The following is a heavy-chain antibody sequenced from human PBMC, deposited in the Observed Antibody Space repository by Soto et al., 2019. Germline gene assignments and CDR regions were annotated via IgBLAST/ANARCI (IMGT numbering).Heavy chain of an antibody. J-gene: IGHJ4*02. Sequence: GESLKISCLASLYVFHNYWIGWVRQMPGKGLEWLGIIYPGDSNIRYNPSFQGQVTISADKSLSTTYLHWSGLKASDTAMYYCARQRYIDYRGQGPLVTVSS. CDR1: LYVFHNYW. D-gene: IGHD2-2*02. V-gene: IGHV5-51*01. CDR2: IYPGDSNI. CDR3: ARQRYIDY.